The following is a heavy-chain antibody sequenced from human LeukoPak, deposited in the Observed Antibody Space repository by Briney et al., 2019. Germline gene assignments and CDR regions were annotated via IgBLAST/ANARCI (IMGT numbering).Heavy chain of an antibody. CDR1: GGSVRSGSYY. Sequence: PETPCLTCTVSGGSVRSGSYYWSWIRQPPGKGLEWIGYIYYSGSTNYNPSLRSRVTISVDTSKNQFSLKLSSVTAADTAVYYCARGYYGSGSFFDYWGHGNLFTVSS. V-gene: IGHV4-61*01. J-gene: IGHJ4*01. D-gene: IGHD3-10*01. CDR2: IYYSGST. CDR3: ARGYYGSGSFFDY.